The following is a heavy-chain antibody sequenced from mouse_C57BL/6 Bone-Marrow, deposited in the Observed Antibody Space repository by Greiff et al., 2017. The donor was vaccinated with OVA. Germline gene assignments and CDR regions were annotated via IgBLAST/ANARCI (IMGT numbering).Heavy chain of an antibody. CDR2: IWGGGST. V-gene: IGHV2-9*01. D-gene: IGHD1-1*01. CDR3: AKTHYYGSSYDYAMDY. J-gene: IGHJ4*01. CDR1: GFSLTSYG. Sequence: VKLVESGPGLVAPSQSLSITCTVSGFSLTSYGVDWVRQPPGKGLEWLGVIWGGGSTNYNSALMSRLSISKDNSKSQVFLKMNSLHTDDTAMYYCAKTHYYGSSYDYAMDYWGQGTSVTVSS.